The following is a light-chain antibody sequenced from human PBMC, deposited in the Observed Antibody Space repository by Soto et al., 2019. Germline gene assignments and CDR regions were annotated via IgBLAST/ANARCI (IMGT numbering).Light chain of an antibody. CDR2: DAS. Sequence: EIVLTQSPATLSFSPGERATLSCGASADVSSSYVAWYQQKSGLAPRLLIHDASSRATGIPDRFSGSKSGTACTLTIRRMEPEDAGVYYCQQYGSSPITFGQGTRLDLK. J-gene: IGKJ5*01. CDR1: ADVSSSY. V-gene: IGKV3D-20*01. CDR3: QQYGSSPIT.